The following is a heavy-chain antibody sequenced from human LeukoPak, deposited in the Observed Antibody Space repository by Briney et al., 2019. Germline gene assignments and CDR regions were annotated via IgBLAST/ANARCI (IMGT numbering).Heavy chain of an antibody. D-gene: IGHD3-10*01. Sequence: SVKVSCKASGGTFSSYAISWVRQAPGQGLEWMGGIIPIFGTANYAQKFQGRVTITADESTSTAYMELSSLRSEDTAVYYCAREESGYGSGQFDYWGQGTLVTVSS. V-gene: IGHV1-69*13. CDR2: IIPIFGTA. CDR1: GGTFSSYA. CDR3: AREESGYGSGQFDY. J-gene: IGHJ4*02.